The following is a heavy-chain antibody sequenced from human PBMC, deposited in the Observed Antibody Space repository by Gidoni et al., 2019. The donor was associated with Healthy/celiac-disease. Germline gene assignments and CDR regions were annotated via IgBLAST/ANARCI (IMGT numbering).Heavy chain of an antibody. D-gene: IGHD3-3*01. Sequence: EVQLLESGGGLVQPGGSLRLSCAASGFTFSSYAMSWVRQAPGKGLEWVSAISGSGGSTYYADSVKGRFTISRDNSKNTLYLQMNSLRAEDTAVYYCAKGIFGVVIPPYYFDYWGQGTLVTVSS. J-gene: IGHJ4*02. CDR1: GFTFSSYA. V-gene: IGHV3-23*01. CDR3: AKGIFGVVIPPYYFDY. CDR2: ISGSGGST.